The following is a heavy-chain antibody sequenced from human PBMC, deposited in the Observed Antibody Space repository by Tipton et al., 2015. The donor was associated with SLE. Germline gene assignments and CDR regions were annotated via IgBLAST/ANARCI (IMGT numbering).Heavy chain of an antibody. CDR1: GYSINSGYY. CDR2: VSHSRST. Sequence: TLSLTCAVSGYSINSGYYWGWIRQPPGKGLEWIGEVSHSRSTNYNPSLKSRGTISLDTSNNQFSLRLSSVTAADTAVYYCASSSPGYTSGGGSLDYWGQGTLVTVSS. CDR3: ASSSPGYTSGGGSLDY. D-gene: IGHD6-19*01. V-gene: IGHV4-38-2*01. J-gene: IGHJ4*02.